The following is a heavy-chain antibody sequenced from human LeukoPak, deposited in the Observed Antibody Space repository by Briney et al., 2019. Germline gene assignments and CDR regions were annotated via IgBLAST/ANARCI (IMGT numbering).Heavy chain of an antibody. CDR3: AGSWSPYDAFDI. V-gene: IGHV3-21*01. CDR2: ISSSSNYI. Sequence: GGSLRLSCAASGFSFSSYSMKWVRQAPGKGLEWVSSISSSSNYIYYADSVKGRFTISRDNAKNSLYLQMNSLRAEDTAVYYCAGSWSPYDAFDIWGQGTMVSVSS. CDR1: GFSFSSYS. D-gene: IGHD6-13*01. J-gene: IGHJ3*02.